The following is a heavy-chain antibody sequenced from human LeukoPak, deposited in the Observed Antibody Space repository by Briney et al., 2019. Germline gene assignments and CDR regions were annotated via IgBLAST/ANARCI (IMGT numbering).Heavy chain of an antibody. D-gene: IGHD5-18*01. Sequence: PGGSLRLSCAASGFTFSSYEMNWVRQAPGKGLEWVSYISSSGSTIYYADSVKGRFTISRDNAKNSLYLQMNSLRAGDTAVYYCARQGGDTAMGNYYYYGMDVWGQGTTVSVSS. CDR2: ISSSGSTI. CDR3: ARQGGDTAMGNYYYYGMDV. V-gene: IGHV3-48*03. J-gene: IGHJ6*02. CDR1: GFTFSSYE.